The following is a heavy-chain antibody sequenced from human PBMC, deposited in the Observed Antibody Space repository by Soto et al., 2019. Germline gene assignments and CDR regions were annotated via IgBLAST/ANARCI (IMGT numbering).Heavy chain of an antibody. D-gene: IGHD1-26*01. CDR2: IYYSGST. J-gene: IGHJ4*02. CDR1: GGSISSYY. CDR3: ASDSAGIVGATGSFDY. Sequence: SETLSLTCTVSGGSISSYYWSWIRQPPGKGLEWIGYIYYSGSTNYNPSLKSRVTISVDTSKNQFSLKLSSVTAADTAVYYCASDSAGIVGATGSFDYWGQGTLVTVSS. V-gene: IGHV4-59*08.